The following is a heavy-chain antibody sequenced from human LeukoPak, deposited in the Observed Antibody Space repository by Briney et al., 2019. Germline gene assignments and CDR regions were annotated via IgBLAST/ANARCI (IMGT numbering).Heavy chain of an antibody. CDR2: IDRGGTT. CDR3: ARTGIVATGAFDI. J-gene: IGHJ3*02. Sequence: GGSPRLSCAASGLTVSSNYMSWVRQGPGKGLEWVSVIDRGGTTYYADSVKGRFTISRDNSKNTLYLQMNSLRAEDTAVYHCARTGIVATGAFDIWGQGTMVTVSS. V-gene: IGHV3-66*01. CDR1: GLTVSSNY. D-gene: IGHD5-12*01.